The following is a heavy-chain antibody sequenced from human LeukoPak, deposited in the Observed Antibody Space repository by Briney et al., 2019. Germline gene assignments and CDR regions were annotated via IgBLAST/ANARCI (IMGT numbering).Heavy chain of an antibody. CDR2: ISSSSSYI. V-gene: IGHV3-21*01. CDR3: ARAGAYSGSFLFDY. D-gene: IGHD1-26*01. CDR1: GFTFSSYS. Sequence: SGGSLRLSCAASGFTFSSYSMNWVRQAPGKGLEWVSSISSSSSYIYYADSVKGRFTISRDNAKNSLYLQMNSLRAEDTAVYYCARAGAYSGSFLFDYWGQGTLVTVSS. J-gene: IGHJ4*02.